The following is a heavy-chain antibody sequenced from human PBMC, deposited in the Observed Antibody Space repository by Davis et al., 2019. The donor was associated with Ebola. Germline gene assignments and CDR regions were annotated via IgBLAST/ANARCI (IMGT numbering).Heavy chain of an antibody. V-gene: IGHV3-53*04. Sequence: GESLKISCAASGFTVSSNYMSWVRQAPGKGLEWVSVIYSGGSTYYADSVKGRFTISRHNSKTTLYLQMNSLRAEDTAVYYCAREGRVGSGSFDNWGQGTLVTVSS. D-gene: IGHD3-10*01. CDR2: IYSGGST. CDR1: GFTVSSNY. J-gene: IGHJ4*02. CDR3: AREGRVGSGSFDN.